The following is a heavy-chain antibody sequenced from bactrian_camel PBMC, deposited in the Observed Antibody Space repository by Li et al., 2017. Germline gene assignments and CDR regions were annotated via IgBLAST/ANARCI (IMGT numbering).Heavy chain of an antibody. CDR1: PDYIIRTKC. CDR2: IYTGGGSK. CDR3: AKGVGTWFTEYAY. J-gene: IGHJ4*01. Sequence: HVQLVESGGGSVQTGGSLSLSCVVSPDYIIRTKCMGWFRQAPGKAREGVAVIYTGGGSKVYGDSVKGRFTISQDNAKNTLALQLNNLQTEDTAVYYCAKGVGTWFTEYAYWGQGTQVTVS. V-gene: IGHV3S1*01. D-gene: IGHD6*01.